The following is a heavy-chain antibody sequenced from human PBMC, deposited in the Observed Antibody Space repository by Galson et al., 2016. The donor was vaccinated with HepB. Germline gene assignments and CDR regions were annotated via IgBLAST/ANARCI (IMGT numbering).Heavy chain of an antibody. V-gene: IGHV4-30-2*06. CDR3: ARAPYYYDSRTYYFDY. Sequence: TLSLTCAVSGGSISSDGYSWSWIRLSPGKGLEWIGYIYHTGSTYSNPSLKRRATMSVDTSKNQFSLNLGSVTAADTAVYFCARAPYYYDSRTYYFDYWGPGTLVTVSS. CDR2: IYHTGST. CDR1: GGSISSDGYS. J-gene: IGHJ4*02. D-gene: IGHD3-22*01.